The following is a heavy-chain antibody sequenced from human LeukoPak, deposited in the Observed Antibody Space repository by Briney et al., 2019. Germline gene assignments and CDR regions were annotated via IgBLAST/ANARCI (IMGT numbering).Heavy chain of an antibody. D-gene: IGHD5-18*01. V-gene: IGHV3-21*01. J-gene: IGHJ4*02. CDR2: ISSSSSYI. CDR1: GFTFSSYS. CDR3: ASIADTAMATPFDY. Sequence: GGSLRLSCAASGFTFSSYSMNWVRQAPGKGLEWVSFISSSSSYIYYADSVKGRFTISRDNAKNSLYLQMNSLRAEDTAVYYCASIADTAMATPFDYWGQGTLVTVSS.